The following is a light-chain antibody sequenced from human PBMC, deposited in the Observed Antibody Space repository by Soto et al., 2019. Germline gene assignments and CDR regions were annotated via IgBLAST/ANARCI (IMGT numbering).Light chain of an antibody. Sequence: QSALTQPASVSGSPGQSITISCTGTSSDVGGYKYVSWYQQHPGKAPKLMIYEVSKRPSGVPDRFSGSRSGNTASLTVSGLQAEDEADYYCSSYAGSHNWVFGTGTKVTVL. V-gene: IGLV2-8*01. CDR3: SSYAGSHNWV. CDR1: SSDVGGYKY. CDR2: EVS. J-gene: IGLJ1*01.